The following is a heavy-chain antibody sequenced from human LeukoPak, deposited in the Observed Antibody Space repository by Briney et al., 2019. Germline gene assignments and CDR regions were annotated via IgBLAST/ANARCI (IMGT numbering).Heavy chain of an antibody. Sequence: PGRSLRLSCAASGFTFDDYAMHWVRQAPGKGLEWVSGISWNSGSMGYADSVKGRFTISRDNAKNSLYLQMNSLRAEDMALYYCAKDTKPLPWRESAFDIWGQGTMVTVSS. CDR3: AKDTKPLPWRESAFDI. CDR2: ISWNSGSM. V-gene: IGHV3-9*03. J-gene: IGHJ3*02. CDR1: GFTFDDYA. D-gene: IGHD1-26*01.